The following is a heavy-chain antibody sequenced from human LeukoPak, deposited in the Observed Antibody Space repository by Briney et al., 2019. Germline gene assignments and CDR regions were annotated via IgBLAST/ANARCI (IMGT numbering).Heavy chain of an antibody. CDR2: ISGSGGST. J-gene: IGHJ5*02. V-gene: IGHV3-23*01. D-gene: IGHD6-13*01. CDR3: AKAKSEQQLEGNWFDP. Sequence: GGSLRLSCAASGFTFSSYAMSWVRQAPGKGLEWVSAISGSGGSTYYADSVKGRFTISRDNSKNTLYLQMNSLRAEDTAVYYCAKAKSEQQLEGNWFDPWGQGTLVTVSS. CDR1: GFTFSSYA.